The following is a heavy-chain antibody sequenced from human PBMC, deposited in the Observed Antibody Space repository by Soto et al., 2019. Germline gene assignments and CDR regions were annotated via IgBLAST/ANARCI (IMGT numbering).Heavy chain of an antibody. V-gene: IGHV3-64D*06. CDR3: VKVAREVAYYYYYMDV. CDR2: ISSNGGST. J-gene: IGHJ6*03. D-gene: IGHD1-26*01. Sequence: GGSLRLSCSASGFTFSSYVMHWVRQAPGKGLEYVSAISSNGGSTYYADSVKGRFTISRDNSKNTLYLQMSSLRAEDTAVYYCVKVAREVAYYYYYMDVWGKGTTVTVSS. CDR1: GFTFSSYV.